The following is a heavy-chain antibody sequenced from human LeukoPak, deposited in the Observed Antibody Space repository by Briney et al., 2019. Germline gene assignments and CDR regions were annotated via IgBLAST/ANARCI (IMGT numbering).Heavy chain of an antibody. CDR1: GFTFSSYA. D-gene: IGHD4-11*01. J-gene: IGHJ4*02. CDR2: VSYDGSNK. CDR3: ATSSADYSDYRPFDY. V-gene: IGHV3-30-3*01. Sequence: GGSLRLSCAASGFTFSSYAMHWARQAPGKGLEWVAVVSYDGSNKYYADSVKGRFTISRDNSKNTLYLQMNSLRAEDMAVYYCATSSADYSDYRPFDYWGQGTLVTVSS.